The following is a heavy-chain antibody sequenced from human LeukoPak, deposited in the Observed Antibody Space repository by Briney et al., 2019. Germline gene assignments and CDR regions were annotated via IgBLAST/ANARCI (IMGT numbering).Heavy chain of an antibody. D-gene: IGHD2-2*01. Sequence: GGSLRLSCAASGFTFSSYSINWVRQAPGKGLEWVSSISSGSGYIYYADSVKGRFTISRDDAKNSLYLQMNSLRAEDTAVYYCATVYSSSPLRPMDVWGQGTTVTVSS. CDR2: ISSGSGYI. V-gene: IGHV3-21*04. CDR3: ATVYSSSPLRPMDV. CDR1: GFTFSSYS. J-gene: IGHJ6*02.